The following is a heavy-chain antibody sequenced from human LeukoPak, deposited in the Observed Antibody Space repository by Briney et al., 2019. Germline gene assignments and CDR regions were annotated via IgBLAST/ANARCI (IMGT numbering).Heavy chain of an antibody. CDR3: ARDPEYWSSTSCYPSYYYGMDV. Sequence: GASVKVSCTASGYTFTSYAMHWVRQAPGQRLEWMGWINAGNGNTKYSQKFQGRVTITRDTSASTAYMELSSLRSEDTAVYYCARDPEYWSSTSCYPSYYYGMDVWGQGTTVTVSS. CDR2: INAGNGNT. CDR1: GYTFTSYA. V-gene: IGHV1-3*01. D-gene: IGHD2-2*01. J-gene: IGHJ6*02.